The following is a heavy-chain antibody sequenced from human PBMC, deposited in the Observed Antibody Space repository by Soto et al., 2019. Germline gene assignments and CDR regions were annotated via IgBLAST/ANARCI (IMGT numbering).Heavy chain of an antibody. V-gene: IGHV3-21*01. CDR3: ARAKQLVHPVHY. CDR1: GFTFSSYS. J-gene: IGHJ4*02. D-gene: IGHD6-13*01. CDR2: ISSSSSYI. Sequence: EVQLVESGGGLVKPGGSLRLSCAASGFTFSSYSMNWVRQAPGKGLEWVSSISSSSSYIYYADSVKGRFTISRDNAKNSLYLQMNSLRAEDTAVYYCARAKQLVHPVHYWGQGTLVTVSS.